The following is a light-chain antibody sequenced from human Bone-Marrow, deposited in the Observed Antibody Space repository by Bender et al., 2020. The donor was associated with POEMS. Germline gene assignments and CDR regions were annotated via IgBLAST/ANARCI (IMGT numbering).Light chain of an antibody. V-gene: IGLV2-23*01. CDR2: EAS. CDR1: SSDVGSYKL. CDR3: CSYASSSTLVV. J-gene: IGLJ2*01. Sequence: QSALTQPASVSGAPGQSITISCIGTSSDVGSYKLVSWYQHHPGKAPKLIIYEASKRPSGVSDRFSGSMSDNTASLTISGLQAEDEAIYFCCSYASSSTLVVFGGGTKLTVL.